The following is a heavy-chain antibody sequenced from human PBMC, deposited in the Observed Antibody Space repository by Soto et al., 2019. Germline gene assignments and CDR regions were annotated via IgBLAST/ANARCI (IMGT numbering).Heavy chain of an antibody. D-gene: IGHD3-3*01. Sequence: SQTLSLTCAISGDSVSSNSAAWNCIIHSPSRGLEWLGRTYYRSKWYNDYAVSVKSRITINPDTSKNQFSLQLNSVTPEDTAVYYCARQTEGPRWSGTLDYWGQGTLVTVSS. V-gene: IGHV6-1*01. CDR1: GDSVSSNSAA. CDR2: TYYRSKWYN. CDR3: ARQTEGPRWSGTLDY. J-gene: IGHJ4*02.